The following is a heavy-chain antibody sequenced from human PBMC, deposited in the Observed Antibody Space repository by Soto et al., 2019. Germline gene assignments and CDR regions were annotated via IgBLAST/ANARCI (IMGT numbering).Heavy chain of an antibody. Sequence: QVQLVQSGAEVKKPGSSVKVSCKASGGSYAISWVRQAPGQGLEWMGGIIPFATTPHYAQKFQGRVTITAEESTGTAYMELSRLRYEDTAVYYCARDSATGWLRGWLDPWGQGTLVTVSA. CDR3: ARDSATGWLRGWLDP. V-gene: IGHV1-69*12. D-gene: IGHD6-19*01. CDR1: GGSYA. CDR2: IIPFATTP. J-gene: IGHJ5*02.